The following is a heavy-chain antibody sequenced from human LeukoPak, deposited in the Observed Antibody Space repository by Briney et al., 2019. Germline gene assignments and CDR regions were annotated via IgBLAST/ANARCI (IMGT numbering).Heavy chain of an antibody. J-gene: IGHJ4*02. Sequence: GRSLRLSCAASGFTFSSYGMHWVRQAPGKGLEWVAVISYDGSNKYYADSVKGRFTISRDNSKNTLYLQMNSLRAEDTAVYYCAKAHWYYYDSSGYDFWGQGTLVTVSS. CDR2: ISYDGSNK. D-gene: IGHD3-22*01. V-gene: IGHV3-30*18. CDR3: AKAHWYYYDSSGYDF. CDR1: GFTFSSYG.